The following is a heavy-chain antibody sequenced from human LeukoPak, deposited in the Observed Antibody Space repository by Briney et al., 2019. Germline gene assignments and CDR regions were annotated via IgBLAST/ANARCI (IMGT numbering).Heavy chain of an antibody. CDR2: IYTSGST. CDR1: GGSISSYY. CDR3: ARVTQGYALWNGYYYRYYMDV. D-gene: IGHD5-12*01. J-gene: IGHJ6*03. Sequence: SETLSLTCTVSGGSISSYYWSWIRQPAGKGLEWIGRIYTSGSTNYNPSLKSRVTISVDKSKNQFSLKLSSVTAADTALYYCARVTQGYALWNGYYYRYYMDVWGKGTTVTISS. V-gene: IGHV4-4*07.